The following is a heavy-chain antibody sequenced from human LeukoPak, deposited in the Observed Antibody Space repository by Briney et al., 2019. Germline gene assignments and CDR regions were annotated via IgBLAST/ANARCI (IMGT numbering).Heavy chain of an antibody. CDR2: LSAGGGTT. CDR3: ARALVGATFHGLDI. CDR1: GFIFSSYA. V-gene: IGHV3-23*01. D-gene: IGHD1-26*01. Sequence: TGGSLRLSCAASGFIFSSYAMSWVRQAPGKGLEWVSTLSAGGGTTYYADSVKGRFTISRDNSKNTLYLQMNSLGAEDTAVYYCARALVGATFHGLDIWGQGTKVTVSS. J-gene: IGHJ3*02.